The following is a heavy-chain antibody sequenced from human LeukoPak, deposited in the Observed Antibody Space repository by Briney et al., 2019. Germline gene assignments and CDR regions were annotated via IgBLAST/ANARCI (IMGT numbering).Heavy chain of an antibody. CDR1: GGSISSYN. CDR2: MYYSGIT. V-gene: IGHV4-59*01. CDR3: ARAKVPAAPEYYYYMDV. Sequence: SETLSLTCTVSGGSISSYNWSWIRQPPGKGLEWIGYMYYSGITNYNPSLKSRVTISVDTSKNQISLNLRSVTAADTAVYYCARAKVPAAPEYYYYMDVWGKGTTVTVSS. D-gene: IGHD2-2*01. J-gene: IGHJ6*03.